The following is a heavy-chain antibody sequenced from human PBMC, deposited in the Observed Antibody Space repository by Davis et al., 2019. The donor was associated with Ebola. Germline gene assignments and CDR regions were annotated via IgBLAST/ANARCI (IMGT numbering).Heavy chain of an antibody. D-gene: IGHD4-11*01. CDR3: ARIPIGYSKTTYYYYGMDV. CDR1: GYTFTGYY. J-gene: IGHJ6*02. Sequence: ASVKVSCKASGYTFTGYYMHWVRQAPGQGLEWMGWINPNSGGTNYSQKFQGRVTITRDTSASTAYMELSSLRSEDTAVYYCARIPIGYSKTTYYYYGMDVWGQGTTVTVSS. CDR2: INPNSGGT. V-gene: IGHV1-2*02.